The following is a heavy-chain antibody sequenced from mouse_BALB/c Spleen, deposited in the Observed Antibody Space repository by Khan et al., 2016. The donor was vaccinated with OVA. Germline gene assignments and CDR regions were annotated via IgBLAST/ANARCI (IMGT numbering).Heavy chain of an antibody. CDR1: GFTFSNYA. Sequence: EVKVVESGGGLVTPGRSLKVSCAASGFTFSNYAMSWVRQTPEKRLEWVASISTGGSTYYPDSVKGRFTISRDNARNILYLQMSSLRSEDTAMYYCARAYWFGYWGQGTLVTVSA. V-gene: IGHV5-6-5*01. CDR3: ARAYWFGY. J-gene: IGHJ3*01. CDR2: ISTGGST.